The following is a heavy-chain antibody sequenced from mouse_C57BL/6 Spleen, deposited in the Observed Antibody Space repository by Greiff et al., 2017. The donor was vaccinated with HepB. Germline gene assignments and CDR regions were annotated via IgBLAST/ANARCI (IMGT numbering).Heavy chain of an antibody. CDR2: IYIGNGYT. CDR1: GYTFTSYG. J-gene: IGHJ4*01. CDR3: AMYYGSSYDYAMDY. V-gene: IGHV1-58*01. Sequence: EVHLVESGAELVRPGSSVKMSCKPSGYTFTSYGINWVKQRPGQGLEWIGYIYIGNGYTEYNEKFKGKATLTSDTSSSTAYMQLSSLTSEDSAIYFCAMYYGSSYDYAMDYWGQGTSVTVSS. D-gene: IGHD1-1*01.